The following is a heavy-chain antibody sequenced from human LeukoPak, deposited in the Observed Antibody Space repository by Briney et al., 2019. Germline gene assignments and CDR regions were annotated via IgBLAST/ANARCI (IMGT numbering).Heavy chain of an antibody. J-gene: IGHJ5*02. CDR3: ARGTRYDFWSPNWFDP. CDR2: INAGNGNT. CDR1: GYTFTSYA. D-gene: IGHD3-3*01. V-gene: IGHV1-3*01. Sequence: ASVKVSCKASGYTFTSYAMHWVRQAPGQRLEWMGWINAGNGNTKYSQKFHGRVTITRDTSASTAYMELSSLRSEDTAVYYCARGTRYDFWSPNWFDPWGQGTLVTVSS.